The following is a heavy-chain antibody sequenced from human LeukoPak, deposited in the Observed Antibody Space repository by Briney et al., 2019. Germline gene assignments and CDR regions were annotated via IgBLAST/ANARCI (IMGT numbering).Heavy chain of an antibody. CDR1: GFTFSNYW. J-gene: IGHJ3*02. CDR3: ARVALDYDSSGYYYCRAFDI. Sequence: GGSLSLSCAASGFTFSNYWMSWVRQAPGKGLEWVANIKQDGSEKYYVDSVKGRFTISGDNAKNSLYLQMNSLRAEDTAVYYCARVALDYDSSGYYYCRAFDIWGQGTMVTVSS. D-gene: IGHD3-22*01. CDR2: IKQDGSEK. V-gene: IGHV3-7*01.